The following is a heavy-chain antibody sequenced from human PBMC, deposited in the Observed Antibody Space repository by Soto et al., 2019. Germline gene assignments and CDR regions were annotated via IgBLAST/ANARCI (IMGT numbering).Heavy chain of an antibody. V-gene: IGHV1-18*01. J-gene: IGHJ5*02. CDR2: ISAYNGNT. D-gene: IGHD2-2*01. Sequence: ASVKVSCKASGYTFTSYGISWVRQAPGQGLEWMGWISAYNGNTNYAQKLQGRVTMTTDTSTSTAYMELRSLRSDDTAVYYCARGGLGYCSSTSCYPRFWFDPWGQGTLVTVSS. CDR1: GYTFTSYG. CDR3: ARGGLGYCSSTSCYPRFWFDP.